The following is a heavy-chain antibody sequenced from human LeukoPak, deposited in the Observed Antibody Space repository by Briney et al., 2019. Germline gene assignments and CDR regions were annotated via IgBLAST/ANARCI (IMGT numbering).Heavy chain of an antibody. Sequence: ASVKVSCKASGYTFTSYYMHWVRQAPGQGLEWMGIINPSAGSTSYAQTFQGRVTTTRDTSTSTVYLELSSLTSEDTAVYYCATGPTVTRLDYWGQGTLVTVSS. CDR1: GYTFTSYY. V-gene: IGHV1-46*01. D-gene: IGHD4-17*01. J-gene: IGHJ4*02. CDR2: INPSAGST. CDR3: ATGPTVTRLDY.